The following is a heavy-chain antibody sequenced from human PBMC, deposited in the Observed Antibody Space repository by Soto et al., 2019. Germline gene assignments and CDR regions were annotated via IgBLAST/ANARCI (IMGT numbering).Heavy chain of an antibody. CDR1: GGSISSGGYS. D-gene: IGHD3-22*01. CDR3: ARLGTSGYWYYYSGMDV. Sequence: TCAVSGGSISSGGYSWSWIRQPPGKGLEWIGYIYHSGSTYYSPSFQGQVTISADKSISTAYLQWSSLKASDTAMYYCARLGTSGYWYYYSGMDVWGQGTTVTVSS. CDR2: IYHSGST. J-gene: IGHJ6*02. V-gene: IGHV4-30-2*01.